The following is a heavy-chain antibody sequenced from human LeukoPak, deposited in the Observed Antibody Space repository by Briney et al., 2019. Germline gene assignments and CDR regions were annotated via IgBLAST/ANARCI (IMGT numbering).Heavy chain of an antibody. V-gene: IGHV5-51*01. D-gene: IGHD3-10*01. J-gene: IGHJ4*02. CDR1: GYSFTNYW. Sequence: GESLKISCKGSGYSFTNYWIGWVRQMPGKGLEWMGIVYPGDSNTRYSPSFQGHVTISADKSISTAYLQWSSLKASATAMYYCARDVGSGSYFGEFDYWGQGTLVTVSS. CDR2: VYPGDSNT. CDR3: ARDVGSGSYFGEFDY.